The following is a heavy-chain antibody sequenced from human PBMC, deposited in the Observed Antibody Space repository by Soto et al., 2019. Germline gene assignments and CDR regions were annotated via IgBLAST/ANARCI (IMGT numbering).Heavy chain of an antibody. CDR2: MNSNTGNA. Sequence: QAQLVQSGAEVKKPGASVKVSCKASGYTFINHDINWVRQAPGQGLEWMGWMNSNTGNAGYAQRFQGRVTMTRDTSINTAYMELNSLTFDDTAFFFWAGGRGSGGLDWFDPWGQGTLVTVSS. V-gene: IGHV1-8*01. J-gene: IGHJ5*02. CDR1: GYTFINHD. CDR3: AGGRGSGGLDWFDP.